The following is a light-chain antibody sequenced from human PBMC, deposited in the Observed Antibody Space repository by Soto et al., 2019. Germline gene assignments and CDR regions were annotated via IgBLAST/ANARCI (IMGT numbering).Light chain of an antibody. CDR1: SSNIEGNS. V-gene: IGLV1-51*01. CDR2: DDD. CDR3: GSWDSSLSAYV. Sequence: QGVMTQPPSVSAAPGQRVTISCSGSSSNIEGNSVSWYQQLPGTAPKLLIYDDDKRPSGIPDRFSGSKSGTSATLGITGFQTGDEADYYCGSWDSSLSAYVFGTGTKLTVL. J-gene: IGLJ1*01.